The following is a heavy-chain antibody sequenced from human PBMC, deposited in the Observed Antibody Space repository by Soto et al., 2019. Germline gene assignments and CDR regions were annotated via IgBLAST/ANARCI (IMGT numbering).Heavy chain of an antibody. J-gene: IGHJ4*02. CDR1: RGTFSSYA. CDR3: AVEKGSGSYYRAFDY. Sequence: QVQLVQSGAEVKKPGSSVKVSCKASRGTFSSYAISWVRQAPGQGPEWMGGIIPIFGTANYAQKFQGRVTDTADESTSTAYMELSSRRSEDTAVYYCAVEKGSGSYYRAFDYWGQGTLVTVSS. D-gene: IGHD3-10*01. CDR2: IIPIFGTA. V-gene: IGHV1-69*01.